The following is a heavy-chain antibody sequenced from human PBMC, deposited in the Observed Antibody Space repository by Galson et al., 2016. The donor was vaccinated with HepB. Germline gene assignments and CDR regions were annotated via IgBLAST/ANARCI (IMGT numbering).Heavy chain of an antibody. D-gene: IGHD2-21*02. CDR2: MSYDGSNK. J-gene: IGHJ6*02. CDR1: GFTFSSYA. Sequence: SLRLSCAASGFTFSSYAMHWVRQAPGKGPEWVAIMSYDGSNKYYADSVKGRFTISRDNSKNTLYLQMNSLRAEDTAVYYCAREEESCGGDCSPISGMDVWGQGATVTVSS. CDR3: AREEESCGGDCSPISGMDV. V-gene: IGHV3-30*04.